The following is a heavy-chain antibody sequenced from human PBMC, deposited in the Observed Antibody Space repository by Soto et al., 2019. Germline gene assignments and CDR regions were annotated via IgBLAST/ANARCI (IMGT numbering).Heavy chain of an antibody. CDR1: GFTFSSYG. CDR2: ISYDGSNK. D-gene: IGHD2-2*01. Sequence: GGSLRLSCAASGFTFSSYGMHWVRQAPGKGLEWVAVISYDGSNKYYADSVKGRFTISRDNAKNSLYLQMNSLRDEDTAVYYCARESAALNCFDPWGQGTLVTVSS. V-gene: IGHV3-30*03. J-gene: IGHJ5*02. CDR3: ARESAALNCFDP.